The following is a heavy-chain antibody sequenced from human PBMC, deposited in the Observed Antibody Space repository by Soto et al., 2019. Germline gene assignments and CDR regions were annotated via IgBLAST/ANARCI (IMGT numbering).Heavy chain of an antibody. CDR1: GYAFGSYA. CDR2: ISYDGSNK. J-gene: IGHJ4*02. V-gene: IGHV3-30*18. D-gene: IGHD6-19*01. Sequence: SPGASCSDSGYAFGSYAMSWVRVAPWKGLEWVAVISYDGSNKYYEDPVKGRVTISRDNSKTTLYLQMNSLRAEETAVYYCEKHNPSSGWTYFGYWAEATLVTASS. CDR3: EKHNPSSGWTYFGY.